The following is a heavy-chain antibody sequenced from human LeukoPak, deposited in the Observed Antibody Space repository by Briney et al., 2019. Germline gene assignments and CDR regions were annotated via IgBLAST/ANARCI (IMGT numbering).Heavy chain of an antibody. Sequence: SETLSLTCAVSGDSISSDYWSWVRQPPGKGLEWIGYIYYTGSTNYNPSLKSRVTISVDTSKNQFSLKLSSVTAADTAVYYCARGRRYYYDSSGYYFFDYWGQGTLVTVSS. D-gene: IGHD3-22*01. CDR3: ARGRRYYYDSSGYYFFDY. J-gene: IGHJ4*02. V-gene: IGHV4-59*12. CDR2: IYYTGST. CDR1: GDSISSDY.